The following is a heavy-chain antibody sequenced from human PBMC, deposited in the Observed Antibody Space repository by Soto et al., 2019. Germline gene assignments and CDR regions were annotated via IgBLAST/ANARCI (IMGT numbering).Heavy chain of an antibody. V-gene: IGHV1-69*13. D-gene: IGHD3-3*01. J-gene: IGHJ6*04. CDR2: IIPIFGTA. CDR1: GGTFSGYA. CDR3: ARDGVAKCVYYYGMAV. Sequence: PVKVSCTASGGTFSGYAIRWVRQAPGQGLEWMGGIIPIFGTATYAQKFQGRVTITADESTSTAYMELSSLRSDDTAVYYCARDGVAKCVYYYGMAVWGKGTTVTV.